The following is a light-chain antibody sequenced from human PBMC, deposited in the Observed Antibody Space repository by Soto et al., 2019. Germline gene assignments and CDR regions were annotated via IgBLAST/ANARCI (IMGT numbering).Light chain of an antibody. CDR2: KAS. J-gene: IGKJ4*01. CDR3: QQYKNWPPLT. V-gene: IGKV1-5*03. CDR1: QSIRSW. Sequence: DIQMTQSPSTLSASVGDRVTITCRASQSIRSWLAWYQQKPGKAPKLLIYKASSLESGVPSRFSGSGSGTEFTLTISSLQSEDFAVYYCQQYKNWPPLTFGGGTKVDIK.